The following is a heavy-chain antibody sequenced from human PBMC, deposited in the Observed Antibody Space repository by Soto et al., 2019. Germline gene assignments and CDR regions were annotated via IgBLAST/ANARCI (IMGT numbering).Heavy chain of an antibody. CDR2: IYHSGST. J-gene: IGHJ5*02. V-gene: IGHV4-4*02. CDR1: GGSSSSSNW. CDR3: ARVYPITTDIAVAGPFGP. Sequence: SETLSLTCAVSGGSSSSSNWWSWVRQPPGKGLEWIGEIYHSGSTNYNPSLKSRVTISVDKSKNQFSLKLSSVTAADTAVYYCARVYPITTDIAVAGPFGPWGQGTLVTSPQ. D-gene: IGHD6-19*01.